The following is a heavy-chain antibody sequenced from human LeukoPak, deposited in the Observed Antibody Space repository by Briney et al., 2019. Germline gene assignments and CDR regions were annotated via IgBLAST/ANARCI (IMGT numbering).Heavy chain of an antibody. CDR2: ISSSGNTI. D-gene: IGHD6-6*01. V-gene: IGHV3-48*03. CDR3: ARGPSIAARYDAFDI. Sequence: GGSLRLSCAASEFTFTSYELNWVRQAPGKGLEWVSYISSSGNTISYADSVKGRFTISRDNAKNSLYPQVISLRAEDTAVYYCARGPSIAARYDAFDIWGQGTMVTVSS. J-gene: IGHJ3*02. CDR1: EFTFTSYE.